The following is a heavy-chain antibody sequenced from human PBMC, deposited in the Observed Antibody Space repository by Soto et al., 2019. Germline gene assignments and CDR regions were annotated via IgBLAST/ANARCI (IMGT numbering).Heavy chain of an antibody. J-gene: IGHJ6*02. Sequence: PSQTLSLTCAISGDTVSSSRAAWTWIRQSPSRGLEWLGKTYYRSKWYNDYAVSVKSRITINPDTSKNQFSLQLSSVTPEDTAVYYCARGGYSMDVWGQGTTVTVSS. CDR1: GDTVSSSRAA. CDR2: TYYRSKWYN. CDR3: ARGGYSMDV. V-gene: IGHV6-1*01.